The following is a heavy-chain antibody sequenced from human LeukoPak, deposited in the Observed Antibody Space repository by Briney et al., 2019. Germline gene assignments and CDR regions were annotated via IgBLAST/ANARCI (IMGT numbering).Heavy chain of an antibody. CDR1: GTSFSSYY. D-gene: IGHD4-17*01. CDR3: ARMTTGHDY. V-gene: IGHV4-34*01. CDR2: VNHSGYT. Sequence: KPSETLSLTCGVSGTSFSSYYWSWIRQTPGKGLEWIGEVNHSGYTNMNPSLKSRVTISVDASKNQFFLRMNTVTAADTAVYFCARMTTGHDYWGKGTLVTVSS. J-gene: IGHJ4*02.